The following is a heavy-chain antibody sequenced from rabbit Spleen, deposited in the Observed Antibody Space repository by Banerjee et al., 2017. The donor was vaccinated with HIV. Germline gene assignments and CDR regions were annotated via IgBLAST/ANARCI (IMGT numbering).Heavy chain of an antibody. CDR1: GFDFSRNY. J-gene: IGHJ4*01. Sequence: QEQLVESGGDLVQPEGSLTLTCTASGFDFSRNYYMNWVRQAPGKGLEWIGYIDPVFGITYYANWVNGRFSISRENAQNTVFLQMTSLTAADTATYFCARDGAGGSYFALWGPGTLVTVS. CDR3: ARDGAGGSYFAL. V-gene: IGHV1S47*01. D-gene: IGHD8-1*01. CDR2: IDPVFGIT.